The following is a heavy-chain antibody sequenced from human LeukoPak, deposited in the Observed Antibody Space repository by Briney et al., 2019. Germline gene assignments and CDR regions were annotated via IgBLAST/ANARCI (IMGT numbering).Heavy chain of an antibody. CDR3: AKDLEMATITDWFDP. CDR2: ISYDGSNK. CDR1: GFTFSSYG. Sequence: PGRSLRLSCAASGFTFSSYGMHWVRQAPGKGLEWVAVISYDGSNKYYADSVKGRFTISRDNSKNTLYLQVNSLRAEDTAVYYCAKDLEMATITDWFDPWGHGTLVTVSS. D-gene: IGHD5-24*01. V-gene: IGHV3-30*18. J-gene: IGHJ5*02.